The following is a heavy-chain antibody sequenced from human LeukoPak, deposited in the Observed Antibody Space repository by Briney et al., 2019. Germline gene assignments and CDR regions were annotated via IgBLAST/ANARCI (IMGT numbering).Heavy chain of an antibody. V-gene: IGHV1-24*01. CDR3: ATGGLYDLLDY. CDR1: GYTLTELS. Sequence: GASVKVSCKVSGYTLTELSMHWVRQAPGKGLEWMGGFEPADGEIIYAQKFQGRVTMTEDTSTDTAFMEPRSLRSEDTAVYYCATGGLYDLLDYWGQGTLVTVSS. J-gene: IGHJ4*02. CDR2: FEPADGEI. D-gene: IGHD3-9*01.